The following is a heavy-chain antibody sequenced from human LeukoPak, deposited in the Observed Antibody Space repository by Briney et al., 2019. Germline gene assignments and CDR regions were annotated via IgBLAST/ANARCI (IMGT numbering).Heavy chain of an antibody. CDR3: ARVSSITMVRGESYYFDY. V-gene: IGHV4-31*11. CDR1: GGSISSGGYY. Sequence: SETLSLTCAVSGGSISSGGYYWSWIRQHPGKGLEWIGYIYYSGSTYYNPSLKSRVTISVDTSKNQFSLKLSSVTAADTAVYYCARVSSITMVRGESYYFDYWGQGTLVTVSS. D-gene: IGHD3-10*01. CDR2: IYYSGST. J-gene: IGHJ4*02.